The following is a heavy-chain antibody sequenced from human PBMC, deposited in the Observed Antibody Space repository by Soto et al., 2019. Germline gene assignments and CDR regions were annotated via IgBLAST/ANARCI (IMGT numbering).Heavy chain of an antibody. J-gene: IGHJ5*02. Sequence: QVQLQESGPGLVKPSETLSLTCTVSGGSVSSGSYYWSWIRQPPGKGLGWIGYIYYSGSTNYNPALKSRVTTSVETSKNQFSLKLSSVTAADTAVYYCARGPPGPGHNWFDPWGQGTLVTVSS. CDR3: ARGPPGPGHNWFDP. V-gene: IGHV4-61*01. CDR1: GGSVSSGSYY. CDR2: IYYSGST.